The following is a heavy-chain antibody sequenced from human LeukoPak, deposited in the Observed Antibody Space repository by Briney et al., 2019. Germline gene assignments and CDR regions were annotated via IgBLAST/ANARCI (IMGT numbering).Heavy chain of an antibody. J-gene: IGHJ4*02. V-gene: IGHV3-30*18. CDR3: AKDYYDILTGYYGPLDY. CDR1: GFTFSSYG. D-gene: IGHD3-9*01. CDR2: ISYDGSNK. Sequence: GGSLRLSCAASGFTFSSYGMHWVRQAPGKGLEWVAVISYDGSNKYYADSVKGRFTISRDNSKNTLYLQMNSLRAEDTAVYYCAKDYYDILTGYYGPLDYWGQGTLVTVSS.